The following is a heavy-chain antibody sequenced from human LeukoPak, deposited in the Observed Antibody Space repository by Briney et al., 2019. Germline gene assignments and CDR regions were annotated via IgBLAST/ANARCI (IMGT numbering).Heavy chain of an antibody. D-gene: IGHD6-6*01. CDR2: ISAYNGNT. Sequence: ASVKVSCKASGYTFTSYGISWVRQAPGQGLEWMGWISAYNGNTNYAQKLQGRVTMTTDTSTSTAYMELRSLRSDDTAVYYCARVGGVEYSSPRHWLDPWGQGTLVTVSS. V-gene: IGHV1-18*01. CDR3: ARVGGVEYSSPRHWLDP. CDR1: GYTFTSYG. J-gene: IGHJ5*02.